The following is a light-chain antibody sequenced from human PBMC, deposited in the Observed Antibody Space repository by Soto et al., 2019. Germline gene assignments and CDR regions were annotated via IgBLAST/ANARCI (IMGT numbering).Light chain of an antibody. J-gene: IGKJ1*01. CDR3: PQLDSSVT. Sequence: EIVWTQSPGSLFLSPGERATLSCRASQSVSSTFFAWYQQRPGQAPRLLMYGSSSRATGIPERFSGRGSGTGFTLTISRLEPEDFALYYCPQLDSSVTFGHGNKVEIK. V-gene: IGKV3-20*01. CDR1: QSVSSTF. CDR2: GSS.